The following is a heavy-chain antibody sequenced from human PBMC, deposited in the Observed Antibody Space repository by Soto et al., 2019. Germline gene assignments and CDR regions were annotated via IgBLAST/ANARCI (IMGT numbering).Heavy chain of an antibody. D-gene: IGHD6-13*01. CDR3: ARGSSSWYGRYNWFDP. CDR1: GFTFSSYW. V-gene: IGHV3-7*05. Sequence: GGSLRLSCAASGFTFSSYWMSWVRQAPGKGLEWVANIKQDGSEKYYVDSVKGRFTISRDNAKNSLYLQMNSLRAEDTAVYYCARGSSSWYGRYNWFDPRGQGTLVTVSS. J-gene: IGHJ5*02. CDR2: IKQDGSEK.